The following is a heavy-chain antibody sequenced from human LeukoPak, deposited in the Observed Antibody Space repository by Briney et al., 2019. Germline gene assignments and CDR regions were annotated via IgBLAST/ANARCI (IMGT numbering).Heavy chain of an antibody. D-gene: IGHD3-9*01. CDR1: GGSISSSSYY. V-gene: IGHV4-39*01. CDR3: ARRNDILTGYYSNFDF. Sequence: PSETLSLTCTVSGGSISSSSYYWGWSRQPPGKGLEWLASVYYSGSTYYTPSVKGRATISADTSRSQSSLKLSSVTAADTAVYYCARRNDILTGYYSNFDFWGQGTLVTVSS. J-gene: IGHJ4*02. CDR2: VYYSGST.